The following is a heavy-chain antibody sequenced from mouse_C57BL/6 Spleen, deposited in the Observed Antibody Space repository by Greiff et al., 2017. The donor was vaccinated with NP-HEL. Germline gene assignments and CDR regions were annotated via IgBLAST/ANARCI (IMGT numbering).Heavy chain of an antibody. CDR3: ASGQTDY. Sequence: VQLQQSGPELVKPGASVKISCKASGYAFSSSWMNWVKQRPGKGLEWIGRIYPGDGDTNYNGKFKGKATLTADKSSSTAYMQLSSLTSEDSAVYFCASGQTDYWGQGTTLTVSS. J-gene: IGHJ2*01. V-gene: IGHV1-82*01. CDR1: GYAFSSSW. CDR2: IYPGDGDT.